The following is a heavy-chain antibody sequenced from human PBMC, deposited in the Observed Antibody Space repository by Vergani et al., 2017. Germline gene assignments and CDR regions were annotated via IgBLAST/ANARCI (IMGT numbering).Heavy chain of an antibody. V-gene: IGHV3-48*03. J-gene: IGHJ4*02. D-gene: IGHD2-2*01. CDR1: GFTFSSYE. CDR2: ISSSGSTI. Sequence: EVQLVESGGGLVQPGGSLRLSCAASGFTFSSYEMNWVRQAPGKGLEWVSYISSSGSTIYYADSVKGRFTISRDKAKNSLYLQMNSLRAEDTAVYYCARAMTMTPIFDYWGQGTLVTVSS. CDR3: ARAMTMTPIFDY.